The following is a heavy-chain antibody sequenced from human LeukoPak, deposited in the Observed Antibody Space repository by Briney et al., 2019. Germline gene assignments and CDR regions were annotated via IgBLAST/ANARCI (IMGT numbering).Heavy chain of an antibody. CDR3: AKDGSWSCTD. V-gene: IGHV3-30*02. J-gene: IGHJ4*02. CDR2: IAHHGNNK. Sequence: GGSLRLSCAASGFTFSSSAMHWVRQGPGKGLEWVAYIAHHGNNKYYADSVKGRFTISRDNSKRTLYLQMNSLRADDTAVYYCAKDGSWSCTDWGQGALVTVSS. D-gene: IGHD2-8*02. CDR1: GFTFSSSA.